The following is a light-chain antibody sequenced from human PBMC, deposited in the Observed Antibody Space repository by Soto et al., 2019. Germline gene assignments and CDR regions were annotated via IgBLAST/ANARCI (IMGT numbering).Light chain of an antibody. V-gene: IGKV1-5*01. CDR3: QQFYMGWT. CDR2: DVS. J-gene: IGKJ1*01. Sequence: DIPMPQSPSTLSASVGDRVTITCRASQSVRGSLAWYQHQPGKAPKLLIYDVSTLESGVPSRFSGFGSGTEFTLFISSLQPDDFGTYYCQQFYMGWTFGPGNRV. CDR1: QSVRGS.